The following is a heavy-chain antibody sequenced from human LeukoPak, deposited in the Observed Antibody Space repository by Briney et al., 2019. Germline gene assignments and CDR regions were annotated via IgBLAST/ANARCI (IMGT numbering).Heavy chain of an antibody. D-gene: IGHD3-22*01. CDR1: GFTFSSYA. CDR2: ISGSGGST. CDR3: ARHDSSGYYYGFDY. V-gene: IGHV3-23*01. Sequence: GGSLRLSCAASGFTFSSYAMSWVRQAPGKGLEWVSAISGSGGSTYYADSVKGRFTISRDNSKNTLYPQMNSLRAEDTAVYYCARHDSSGYYYGFDYWGQGTLVTVSS. J-gene: IGHJ4*02.